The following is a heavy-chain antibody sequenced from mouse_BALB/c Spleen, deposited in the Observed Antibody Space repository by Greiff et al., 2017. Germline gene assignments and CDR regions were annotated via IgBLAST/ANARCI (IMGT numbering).Heavy chain of an antibody. V-gene: IGHV1-87*01. Sequence: QVHVKQSGAELARPGASVKLSCKASGYTFTSYWMQWVKQRPGQGLEWIGAIYPGDGDTRYTQKFKGKATLTADKSSSTAYMQLSSLASEDSAVYYCARYDYDAFAYWGQGTLVTVSA. CDR3: ARYDYDAFAY. J-gene: IGHJ3*01. D-gene: IGHD2-4*01. CDR1: GYTFTSYW. CDR2: IYPGDGDT.